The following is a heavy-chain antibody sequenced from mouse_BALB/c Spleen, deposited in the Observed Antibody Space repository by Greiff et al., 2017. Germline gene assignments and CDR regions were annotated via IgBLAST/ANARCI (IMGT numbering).Heavy chain of an antibody. CDR3: ARSTITLDY. D-gene: IGHD2-4*01. J-gene: IGHJ2*01. CDR2: ISYSGST. V-gene: IGHV3-2*02. Sequence: ESGPGLVKPSQSLSLTCTVTGYSITSDYAWNWIRQFPGNKLEWMGYISYSGSTSYNPSLKSRISITRDTSKNQFFLQLNSVTTEDTATYYCARSTITLDYWGQGTTLTVSS. CDR1: GYSITSDYA.